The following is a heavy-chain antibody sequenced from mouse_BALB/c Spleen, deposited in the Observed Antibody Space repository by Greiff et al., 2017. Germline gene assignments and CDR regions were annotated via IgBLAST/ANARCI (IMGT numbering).Heavy chain of an antibody. CDR2: ILPGSGST. J-gene: IGHJ3*01. V-gene: IGHV1-9*01. CDR1: GYTFSSYW. D-gene: IGHD1-1*01. Sequence: VQLQQSGAELMKPGASVKISCKATGYTFSSYWIEWVKQRPGHGLEWIGEILPGSGSTNYNEKFKGKATFTADTSSNTAYMQLSSLTSEDSAVYYCARGWQTTGFAYWGQGTLVTVSA. CDR3: ARGWQTTGFAY.